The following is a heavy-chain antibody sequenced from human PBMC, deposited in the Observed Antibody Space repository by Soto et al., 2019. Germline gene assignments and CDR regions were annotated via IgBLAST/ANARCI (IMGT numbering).Heavy chain of an antibody. Sequence: SETLSLTCTVSGGSISSYYWSWIRQPPGKGLEWIGYIYYSGSTNYNPSLKSRVTISVDTSKSQFSLKLSSVTAADTAVYYCARAEWELEYFQHWGQGTLVTVSS. CDR1: GGSISSYY. V-gene: IGHV4-59*01. D-gene: IGHD1-26*01. CDR2: IYYSGST. J-gene: IGHJ1*01. CDR3: ARAEWELEYFQH.